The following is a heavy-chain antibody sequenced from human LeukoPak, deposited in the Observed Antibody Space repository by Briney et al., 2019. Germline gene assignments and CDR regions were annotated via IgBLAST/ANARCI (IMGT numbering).Heavy chain of an antibody. V-gene: IGHV3-23*01. Sequence: GGSLRLSCAASGFTFSSNAMSWVRQAPGKGLEWVSAISGSGGSTYYADSVKGRFTISRDNSKNTLYLQMNSLRAEDTAVYYCAKESRVEMATINYFDYWGQGTLVTVSS. CDR1: GFTFSSNA. CDR3: AKESRVEMATINYFDY. J-gene: IGHJ4*02. CDR2: ISGSGGST. D-gene: IGHD5-24*01.